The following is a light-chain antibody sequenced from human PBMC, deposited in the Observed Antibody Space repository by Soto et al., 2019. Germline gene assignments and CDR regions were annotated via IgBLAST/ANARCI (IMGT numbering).Light chain of an antibody. CDR2: AAS. CDR3: QKYDSVPLT. J-gene: IGKJ4*01. V-gene: IGKV1-27*01. CDR1: QGINNF. Sequence: DIQMTQSPSSLSASVGDRVTITCRASQGINNFVAWYQQKPGEVPKLLIYAASTLQSGVPSRFSGSGFGTDFVLTISSLEPEDVATYYCQKYDSVPLTFGGGNRVEIK.